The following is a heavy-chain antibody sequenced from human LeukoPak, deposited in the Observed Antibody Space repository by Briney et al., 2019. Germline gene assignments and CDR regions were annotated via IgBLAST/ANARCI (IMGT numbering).Heavy chain of an antibody. CDR1: GFTFSSYA. D-gene: IGHD4-17*01. V-gene: IGHV3-23*01. CDR2: ISGSGGST. J-gene: IGHJ3*02. CDR3: AKDSTAHTTTVTYLVPDAFDI. Sequence: GGSLRLSCAASGFTFSSYAMSWVRQAPGKGLEWVSAISGSGGSTYYADSVKGRFTTSRDNSKNTLYLQMNSLRAEDTAVYYCAKDSTAHTTTVTYLVPDAFDIWGQGTMVTVSS.